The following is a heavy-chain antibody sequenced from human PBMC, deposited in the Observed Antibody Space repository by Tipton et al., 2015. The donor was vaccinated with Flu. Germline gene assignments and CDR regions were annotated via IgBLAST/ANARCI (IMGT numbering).Heavy chain of an antibody. CDR3: ARRDYSNYVSEPKNWFDP. Sequence: TLSLTCTVSGGSIGSYYWNWIRQPPGKGLEWIGYIYNNQYTKYNPSLESRVTISIDTSKNQFSLRLVSMTATDTAVYYCARRDYSNYVSEPKNWFDPWGQGILVTVSS. D-gene: IGHD4-11*01. CDR2: IYNNQYT. V-gene: IGHV4-4*09. CDR1: GGSIGSYY. J-gene: IGHJ5*02.